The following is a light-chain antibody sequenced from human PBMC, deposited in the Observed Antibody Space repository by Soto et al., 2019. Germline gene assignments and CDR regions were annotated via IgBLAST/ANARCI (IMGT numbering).Light chain of an antibody. CDR3: QQYNNWPPIT. CDR2: DAS. CDR1: QSISSN. Sequence: EIVLTQSPATLSVSPGERATLSCRASQSISSNLAWYQQKPGQAPRLLIYDASSRPTDIPARFSGSGSGTEFTLTISSLQSEDFAVYYCQQYNNWPPITFGQGTRLEI. J-gene: IGKJ5*01. V-gene: IGKV3D-15*01.